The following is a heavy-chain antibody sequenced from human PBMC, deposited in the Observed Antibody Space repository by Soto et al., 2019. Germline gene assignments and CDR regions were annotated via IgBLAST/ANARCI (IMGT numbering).Heavy chain of an antibody. CDR2: IRLSGSAT. J-gene: IGHJ3*02. CDR3: VRDRRYAFDI. Sequence: GGSLRLSCAASGFTFSSYTMNWVRQAPGKGLEWLSYIRLSGSATYNTGSVKGRFTISRDNAKNSLYLQMNSLTDEDTAVYYCVRDRRYAFDIWGQGAMVTVSS. CDR1: GFTFSSYT. D-gene: IGHD3-3*01. V-gene: IGHV3-48*02.